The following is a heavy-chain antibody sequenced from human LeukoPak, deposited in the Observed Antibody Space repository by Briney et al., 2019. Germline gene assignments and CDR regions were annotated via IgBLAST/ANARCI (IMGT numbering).Heavy chain of an antibody. Sequence: GGSLRLSCAASGFTFSYHWMHWVRQVPGQGLVWVSRIQNDGISTTYADSVKGRFTISRDNAKHTLYLQMINLRDEDTAVYHCGKGAEYYFDNSGLIDYWGQGTLVTVSS. CDR2: IQNDGIST. J-gene: IGHJ4*02. V-gene: IGHV3-74*01. D-gene: IGHD3-22*01. CDR1: GFTFSYHW. CDR3: GKGAEYYFDNSGLIDY.